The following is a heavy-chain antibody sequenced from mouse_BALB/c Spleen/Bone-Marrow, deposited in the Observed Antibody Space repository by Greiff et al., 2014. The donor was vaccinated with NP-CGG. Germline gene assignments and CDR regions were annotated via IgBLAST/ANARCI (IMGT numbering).Heavy chain of an antibody. CDR1: GFDFSRFW. CDR3: ARLNYYGNLFA. J-gene: IGHJ1*01. D-gene: IGHD1-1*01. Sequence: EVQLQQSGGGLAQPGGSLKLSCAASGFDFSRFWMSWVRQAPGKGLEWIGEINPDSSTINYTPSLKDKFIISRDNAKNTLYLQMSKVRSEDTALYYCARLNYYGNLFAWGAGTTVTVSS. V-gene: IGHV4-1*02. CDR2: INPDSSTI.